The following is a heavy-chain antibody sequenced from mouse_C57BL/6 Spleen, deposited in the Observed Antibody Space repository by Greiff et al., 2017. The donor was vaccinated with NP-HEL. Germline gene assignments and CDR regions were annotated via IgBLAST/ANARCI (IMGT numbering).Heavy chain of an antibody. CDR3: ARHSPYYGSIAY. CDR1: GFTFSSYT. Sequence: DVQLVESGGGLVKPGGSLKLSCAASGFTFSSYTMSWVRQTPEKRLEWVATISGGGGNTYYPDSVKGRFTISRDNAKNTLYLQMSSLRSEDTALYYCARHSPYYGSIAYWGQGTLVTVSA. J-gene: IGHJ3*01. D-gene: IGHD1-1*01. CDR2: ISGGGGNT. V-gene: IGHV5-9*01.